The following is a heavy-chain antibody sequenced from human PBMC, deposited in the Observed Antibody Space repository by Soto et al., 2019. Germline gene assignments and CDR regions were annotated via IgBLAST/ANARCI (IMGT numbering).Heavy chain of an antibody. CDR3: ARRTGTALYYYNYGMDG. Sequence: PGGSLRLSCAASGFTFSSYWMHWVRQAPGKGLVWVSRINSDGSSTSYADSVKGRFTISRDNAKNTLYLQMNSLRAEDTAVYYCARRTGTALYYYNYGMDGWGQGTKVTVSS. CDR1: GFTFSSYW. D-gene: IGHD1-1*01. V-gene: IGHV3-74*01. CDR2: INSDGSST. J-gene: IGHJ6*02.